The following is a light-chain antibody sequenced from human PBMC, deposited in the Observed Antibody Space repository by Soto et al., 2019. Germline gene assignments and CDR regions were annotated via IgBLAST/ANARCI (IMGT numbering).Light chain of an antibody. J-gene: IGLJ1*01. CDR1: SSELGSYNL. V-gene: IGLV2-23*01. Sequence: SAVPQPASVSGSLGQSITISCTGTSSELGSYNLVSWYQQHPGEAPKLMIYGGTKRPSGVSNRFSGSKSGNTASLTISGLQAEDEADYYCCSYAGITTYYVFGTGTKSPS. CDR3: CSYAGITTYYV. CDR2: GGT.